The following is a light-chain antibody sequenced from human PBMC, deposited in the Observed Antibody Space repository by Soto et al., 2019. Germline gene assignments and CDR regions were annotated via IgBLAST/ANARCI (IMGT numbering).Light chain of an antibody. CDR2: DAS. J-gene: IGKJ1*01. CDR3: QQSSNWPPWT. Sequence: EIVLTQSPATLSLSPGERATFSCKASQSVGTSLAWFQQKPGQAPRLLIYDASVRATGIPARFSGSGSGKEFTLTISSLQPEDIAMYYCQQSSNWPPWTCGRGTRVEI. V-gene: IGKV3-11*01. CDR1: QSVGTS.